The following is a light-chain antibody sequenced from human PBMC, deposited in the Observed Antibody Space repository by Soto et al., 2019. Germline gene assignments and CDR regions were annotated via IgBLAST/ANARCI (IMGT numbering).Light chain of an antibody. CDR2: DAS. V-gene: IGKV3-11*01. CDR3: QQRGSWPVT. J-gene: IGKJ1*01. CDR1: QSVGSY. Sequence: ILFTQSPAPQSLSPGERATLSSRSSQSVGSYFAWYQQKPGQAPRLLIYDASNRATGIPARFSGSGSGADFALTISSLGPDDCAVYYCQQRGSWPVTFGQGTRVDI.